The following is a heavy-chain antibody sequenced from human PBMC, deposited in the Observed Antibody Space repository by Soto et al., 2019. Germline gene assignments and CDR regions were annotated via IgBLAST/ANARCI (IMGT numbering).Heavy chain of an antibody. CDR2: VISASGSV. J-gene: IGHJ1*01. CDR3: ANVGSRDGYNYVLDQ. V-gene: IGHV1-69*06. Sequence: QVQVVQSGAEVKKPGSSVKISCKASGRIFSSFPTSWVRQVPGQGLEWMGGVISASGSVTYAPQFQGSVTITAYTSAGIGLLELTSLTSEDTDIYYCANVGSRDGYNYVLDQWGPGTMVTVSS. CDR1: GRIFSSFP. D-gene: IGHD5-18*01.